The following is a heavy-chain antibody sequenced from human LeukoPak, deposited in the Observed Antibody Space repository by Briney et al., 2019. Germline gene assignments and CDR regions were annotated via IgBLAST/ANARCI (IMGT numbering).Heavy chain of an antibody. V-gene: IGHV3-11*01. Sequence: GGSLRLSCAASGFTFSDYYMSWIRQAPGEGLEWVSYISSGAGNIYYADSVKGRFTISRDNAKNSLYLQMNSLRAEDTAVYYCARDPGYNILTGYYNDWGQGTLVTVSS. CDR2: ISSGAGNI. CDR1: GFTFSDYY. CDR3: ARDPGYNILTGYYND. D-gene: IGHD3-9*01. J-gene: IGHJ4*02.